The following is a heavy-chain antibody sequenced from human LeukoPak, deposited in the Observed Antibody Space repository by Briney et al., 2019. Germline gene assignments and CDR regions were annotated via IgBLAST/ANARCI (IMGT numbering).Heavy chain of an antibody. V-gene: IGHV4-39*01. D-gene: IGHD3-22*01. CDR2: IYYSGST. CDR1: GGSISSSRYY. Sequence: SETLSLTCTVSGGSISSSRYYWGWIRQPPGKGLEWIGSIYYSGSTYYNPSLKSRVTISVDTSKNQFSLKLSSVTAADTAVYYCARRDSSGYHNPLDYWGQGTLVTVSS. CDR3: ARRDSSGYHNPLDY. J-gene: IGHJ4*02.